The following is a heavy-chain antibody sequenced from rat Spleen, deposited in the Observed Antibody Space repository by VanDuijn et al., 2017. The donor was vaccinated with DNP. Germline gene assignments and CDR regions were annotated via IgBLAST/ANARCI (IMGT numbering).Heavy chain of an antibody. V-gene: IGHV5-25*01. J-gene: IGHJ2*01. CDR1: GFSVSDYY. Sequence: EVQLVESGGGLVQPGRSMTLSCAASGFSVSDYYMAWVRQAQSTGLEWVASISTGLGTTYYRDSVTGRLTISRDNEKNNQYLQMECLRSEDTDTYYGAKRDYYSGDYLDYWGQGVMVTVSS. CDR2: ISTGLGTT. D-gene: IGHD1-1*01. CDR3: AKRDYYSGDYLDY.